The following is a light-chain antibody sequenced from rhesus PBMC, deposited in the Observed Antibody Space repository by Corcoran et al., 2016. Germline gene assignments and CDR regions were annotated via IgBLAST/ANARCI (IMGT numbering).Light chain of an antibody. Sequence: DIQMTQSPSALSASIGDRVTISCRASQNIYSNLAWYQQKPGKAPKLLIFAVSSLQTGIPSRFSGSGSGTDVTLTINSLQPEDSAAYYGQHYYDNPLSFGGGTKVELK. CDR2: AVS. CDR3: QHYYDNPLS. V-gene: IGKV1S12*01. CDR1: QNIYSN. J-gene: IGKJ4*01.